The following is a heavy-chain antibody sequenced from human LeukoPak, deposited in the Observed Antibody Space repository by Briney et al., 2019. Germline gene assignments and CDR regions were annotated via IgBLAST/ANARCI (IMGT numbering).Heavy chain of an antibody. Sequence: PSETLSLTCTVSGDSISSYYWSWIRQPPGKGLEWLGYIYYSGSTIYNPSLKSRVTISVDTSKNQFSLKLSSVTAADTAVYYCARQGYDILTGYIDAFDIWGQGTMVTVSS. CDR3: ARQGYDILTGYIDAFDI. CDR1: GDSISSYY. J-gene: IGHJ3*02. V-gene: IGHV4-59*08. CDR2: IYYSGST. D-gene: IGHD3-9*01.